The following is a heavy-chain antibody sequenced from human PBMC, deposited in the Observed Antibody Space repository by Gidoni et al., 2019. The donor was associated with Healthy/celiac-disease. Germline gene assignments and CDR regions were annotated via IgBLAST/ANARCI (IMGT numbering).Heavy chain of an antibody. CDR1: GGSFSGYY. V-gene: IGHV4-34*01. D-gene: IGHD3-3*01. J-gene: IGHJ4*02. Sequence: QVQLQQWGAGLLKPSETLSLTCAVYGGSFSGYYWSWIRQPPGKGLEWIGEINHSGSTNYNPSLKSRVTISVDTSKNQFSLKLSSVTAADTAVYYCARVWGPYYDFWSGYTRPHRPFDYWGQGTLVTVSS. CDR2: INHSGST. CDR3: ARVWGPYYDFWSGYTRPHRPFDY.